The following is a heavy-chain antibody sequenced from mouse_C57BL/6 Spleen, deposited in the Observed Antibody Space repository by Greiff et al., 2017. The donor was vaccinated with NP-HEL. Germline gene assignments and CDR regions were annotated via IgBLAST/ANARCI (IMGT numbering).Heavy chain of an antibody. CDR3: TTSNYSHWYFDV. D-gene: IGHD1-1*01. CDR2: IDPENGDT. Sequence: EVKLMESGAELVRPGASVKLSCTASGFNIKDDYMHWVKQRPEQGLEWIGWIDPENGDTEYASKFQGKATITADTSSNTAYLQLSSLTSEDTAVYYCTTSNYSHWYFDVWGTGTTVTVSS. J-gene: IGHJ1*03. V-gene: IGHV14-4*01. CDR1: GFNIKDDY.